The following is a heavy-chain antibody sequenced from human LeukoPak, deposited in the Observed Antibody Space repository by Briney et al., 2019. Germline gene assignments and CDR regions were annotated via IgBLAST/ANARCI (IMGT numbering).Heavy chain of an antibody. CDR2: IYHSGST. D-gene: IGHD3-3*01. CDR1: GGSISSSNW. CDR3: ARRSGVVPLPLGWFDP. V-gene: IGHV4-4*02. J-gene: IGHJ5*02. Sequence: SGTLSLTCAVSGGSISSSNWWSWVRQPPGKGLEWIGEIYHSGSTNYNPSLKSRVTISVDTSKNQFSLKLSSVTAADTAVYYCARRSGVVPLPLGWFDPWGQGTLVTVSS.